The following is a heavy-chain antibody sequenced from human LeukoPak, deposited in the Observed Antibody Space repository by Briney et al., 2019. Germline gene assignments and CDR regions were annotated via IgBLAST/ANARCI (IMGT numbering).Heavy chain of an antibody. V-gene: IGHV3-23*01. CDR1: GFTFTSHA. Sequence: GGSLRLSCAASGFTFTSHAMSWVRQAPGKGLEWVSSISANGGSTYYADSVKGRLTISRADSKSTVYLQMNSLRAEDTALYYCARDHRVAAAFDYWGQGALVTVSS. J-gene: IGHJ4*02. CDR3: ARDHRVAAAFDY. CDR2: ISANGGST. D-gene: IGHD2-2*01.